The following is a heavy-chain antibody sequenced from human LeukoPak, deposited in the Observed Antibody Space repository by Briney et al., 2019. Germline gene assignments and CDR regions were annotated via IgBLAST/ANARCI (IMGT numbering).Heavy chain of an antibody. D-gene: IGHD3-22*01. CDR3: ARRWEYDSSGYHAFDI. V-gene: IGHV4-59*01. CDR1: GGSISSYY. Sequence: SETLSLTCTVSGGSISSYYWSWIRQPPGKGLEWIGYIYYSGSTNYNPSLKSRVTISVDTSKNQFSLKLRSVTAADTAVYYCARRWEYDSSGYHAFDIWGQGTMVTVSS. CDR2: IYYSGST. J-gene: IGHJ3*02.